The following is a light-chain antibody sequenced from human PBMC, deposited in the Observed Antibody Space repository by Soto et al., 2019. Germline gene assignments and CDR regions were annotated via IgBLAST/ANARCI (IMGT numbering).Light chain of an antibody. CDR1: SSDIGDYNY. CDR2: EVS. CDR3: SSYTSTSSYV. Sequence: ALTQPASVSGSPGQSITISCTGTSSDIGDYNYVSWYQQHPGKAPKLMIYEVSNRPPGISNRFSGSKSGNTASLTISGLQADDEADYYCSSYTSTSSYVFGTGTKVTVL. V-gene: IGLV2-14*01. J-gene: IGLJ1*01.